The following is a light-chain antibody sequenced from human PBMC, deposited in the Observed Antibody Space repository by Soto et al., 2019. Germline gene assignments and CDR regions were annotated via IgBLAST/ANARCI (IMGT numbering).Light chain of an antibody. Sequence: VFTQSPGTVSLSPGERATLSCRASQSVRNNYLAWYQQKPGQAPKLLIYDASSRATGIPDRFSGGGSGTDFILTISRLEPEDFAVYCCQQFSSYPIPSGGGTKVDIK. CDR2: DAS. CDR1: QSVRNNY. V-gene: IGKV3-20*01. CDR3: QQFSSYPIP. J-gene: IGKJ4*01.